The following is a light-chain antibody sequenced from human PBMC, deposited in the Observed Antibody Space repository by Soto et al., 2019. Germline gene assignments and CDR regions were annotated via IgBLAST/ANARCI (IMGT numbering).Light chain of an antibody. CDR1: SSDVGAYNY. J-gene: IGLJ1*01. V-gene: IGLV2-14*01. Sequence: SALTQPASVSGSPAQSITISCTGTSSDVGAYNYVSWYQQHPGKAPKLMIYEVSNRPSGVSNRFSGSKSGNTASLTISGLQAEDEADYYCSSYTTTTTDVFGTGTKVTVL. CDR3: SSYTTTTTDV. CDR2: EVS.